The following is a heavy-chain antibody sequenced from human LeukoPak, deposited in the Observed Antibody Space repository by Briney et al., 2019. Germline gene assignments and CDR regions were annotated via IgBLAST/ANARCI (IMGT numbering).Heavy chain of an antibody. D-gene: IGHD2-15*01. CDR2: ISSSGGST. V-gene: IGHV3-23*01. CDR3: AKGGVYCSGGNCYSADY. Sequence: GGSLRLSCVSSGFSFSNYAMTWVRQAPGKGLEWVSAISSSGGSTHYADSVKGRFTISRDNSKNTLYLQMNSLRVEDTAVYYCAKGGVYCSGGNCYSADYWGQGTLVTVSS. J-gene: IGHJ4*02. CDR1: GFSFSNYA.